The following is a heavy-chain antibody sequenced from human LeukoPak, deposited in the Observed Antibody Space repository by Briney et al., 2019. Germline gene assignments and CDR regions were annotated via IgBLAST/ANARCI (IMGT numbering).Heavy chain of an antibody. V-gene: IGHV1-69*05. CDR2: IIPIFGTA. D-gene: IGHD6-13*01. Sequence: ASVKVSCKASGGTFSSYAISWVRQAPGQGLEWMGGIIPIFGTANYAQKFQGRVTITTDESTSTAYMELSSLRSDDTAVYYCAREAAAGTSAFDIWGQGTMVTVSS. J-gene: IGHJ3*02. CDR1: GGTFSSYA. CDR3: AREAAAGTSAFDI.